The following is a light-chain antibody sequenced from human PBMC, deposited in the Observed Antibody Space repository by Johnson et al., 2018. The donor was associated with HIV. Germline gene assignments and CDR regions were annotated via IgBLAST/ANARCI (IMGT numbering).Light chain of an antibody. CDR2: DND. Sequence: QPVLTQPPSVSAAPGQKVILSCSGIISNIVNNYVSCYQRLPGTAPKLLIYDNDQRPSGIPDRFSGTKSGSSATLAITARHTRDEGDYYCGTWDASLSPGGFFGTGTKVTVL. V-gene: IGLV1-51*01. CDR3: GTWDASLSPGGF. CDR1: ISNIVNNY. J-gene: IGLJ1*01.